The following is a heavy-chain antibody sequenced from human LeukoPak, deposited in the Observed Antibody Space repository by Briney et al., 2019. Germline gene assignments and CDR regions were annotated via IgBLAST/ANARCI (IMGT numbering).Heavy chain of an antibody. CDR1: GYTFTSYD. CDR2: MYPNIGNT. CDR3: AREELEPWPRWGPTQGMDV. V-gene: IGHV1-8*01. J-gene: IGHJ6*02. Sequence: ASVKVSSKASGYTFTSYDINWVRQATGQGLEWMGWMYPNIGNTGYAQKFQSRVTMTRDTSISTAYMELSSLRPEDTAVYYCAREELEPWPRWGPTQGMDVWGQGTTVSVSS. D-gene: IGHD1-7*01.